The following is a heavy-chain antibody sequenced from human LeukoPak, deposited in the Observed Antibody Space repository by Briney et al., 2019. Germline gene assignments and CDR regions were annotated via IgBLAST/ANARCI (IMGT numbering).Heavy chain of an antibody. Sequence: HGESLQISCKGSGYSFTSYWIGWVCQMPGKGLEWMGIIYPGDSDTRYSPSFQGQVTISADKSISTAYLQWSSLKASDTAMYYCARPDGYSSSWYAGLYFDYWGQGTLVTVSS. CDR2: IYPGDSDT. V-gene: IGHV5-51*01. CDR1: GYSFTSYW. CDR3: ARPDGYSSSWYAGLYFDY. D-gene: IGHD6-13*01. J-gene: IGHJ4*02.